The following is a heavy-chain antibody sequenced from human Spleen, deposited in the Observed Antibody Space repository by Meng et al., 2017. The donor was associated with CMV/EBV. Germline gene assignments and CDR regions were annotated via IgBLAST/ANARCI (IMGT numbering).Heavy chain of an antibody. CDR1: DYD. Sequence: DYDMGWIRQAPGKGLEWVSYISSSGSTIYYADSVKGRFTISRDNAKNSLYLQMNSLRAEDTAVYYCARDPIPIVVVPAANRIGAFDIWGQGTMVTVSS. J-gene: IGHJ3*02. CDR2: ISSSGSTI. CDR3: ARDPIPIVVVPAANRIGAFDI. D-gene: IGHD2-2*01. V-gene: IGHV3-11*04.